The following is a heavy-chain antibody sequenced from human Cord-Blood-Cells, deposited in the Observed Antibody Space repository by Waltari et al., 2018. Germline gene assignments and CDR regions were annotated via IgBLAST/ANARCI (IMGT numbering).Heavy chain of an antibody. D-gene: IGHD1-7*01. J-gene: IGHJ4*02. CDR3: ARVLVTGTNFDY. CDR2: IKQDGSEK. Sequence: EVQLVESGGGLVQPGGSLRLSCAASGFTFSSYWMSWVRQAPGKGLGWVANIKQDGSEKYYVDSVKDRFTISRDNAKNSLYLQMNSLRAEDTAVYYCARVLVTGTNFDYWGQGTLVTVSS. CDR1: GFTFSSYW. V-gene: IGHV3-7*01.